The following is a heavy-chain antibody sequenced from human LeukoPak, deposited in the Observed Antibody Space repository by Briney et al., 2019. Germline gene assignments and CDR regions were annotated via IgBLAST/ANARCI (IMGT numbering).Heavy chain of an antibody. CDR1: GYTFTGYY. CDR3: AIHYGSGSFPDY. D-gene: IGHD3-10*01. V-gene: IGHV1-2*02. J-gene: IGHJ4*02. CDR2: INPNSGGT. Sequence: ASVKVSCKASGYTFTGYYMHWVRQAPGQGLEWMGWINPNSGGTNYAQKFQGRVTMTRDTSISTAYMELRSLRSDDTAVYYCAIHYGSGSFPDYWGQGTLVTVSS.